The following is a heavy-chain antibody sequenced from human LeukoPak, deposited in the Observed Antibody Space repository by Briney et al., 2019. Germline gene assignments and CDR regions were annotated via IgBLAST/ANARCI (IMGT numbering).Heavy chain of an antibody. CDR1: GFTFDDYG. CDR3: ARDRRVLRFLEWFKYFDY. CDR2: INWNGGST. Sequence: GGSLRLSCAASGFTFDDYGMSWVRQAPGKGLEWVSGINWNGGSTGYADSVKGRFTISRDNAKNSLYLQMNSLRAEDTAVYYCARDRRVLRFLEWFKYFDYWGQGTLVTVSS. J-gene: IGHJ4*02. D-gene: IGHD3-3*01. V-gene: IGHV3-20*04.